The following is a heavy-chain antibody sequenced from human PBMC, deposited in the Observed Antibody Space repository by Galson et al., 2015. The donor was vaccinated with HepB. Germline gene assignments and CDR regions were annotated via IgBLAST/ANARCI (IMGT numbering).Heavy chain of an antibody. CDR1: GFAFSSYN. CDR2: IRKDGNSK. CDR3: VRAIGGVFYFDY. Sequence: SLRLSCAAPGFAFSSYNMHWARQAPGKGLEWVAFIRKDGNSKQYGDSVKGRFTTSRDNAKNSLYPQMNSLRDEDTAVYYCVRAIGGVFYFDYWGQGTLVTVSS. D-gene: IGHD2-8*01. V-gene: IGHV3-48*03. J-gene: IGHJ4*02.